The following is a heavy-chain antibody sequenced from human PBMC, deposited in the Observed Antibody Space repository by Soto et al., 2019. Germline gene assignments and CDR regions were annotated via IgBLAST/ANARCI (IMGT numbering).Heavy chain of an antibody. D-gene: IGHD3-3*01. J-gene: IGHJ5*02. CDR3: ARGPARSGYYTWFDP. CDR2: IYYSGTT. Sequence: QVLLQESGPGLVKPSETLSLTCSVSGGSMSNYYWIWIRQPPGQGLEWIGYIYYSGTTNYNPSLKSRGTISEDTSKNQFSLELKSVTAADTAVYYCARGPARSGYYTWFDPWGQGVRVTVSS. V-gene: IGHV4-59*01. CDR1: GGSMSNYY.